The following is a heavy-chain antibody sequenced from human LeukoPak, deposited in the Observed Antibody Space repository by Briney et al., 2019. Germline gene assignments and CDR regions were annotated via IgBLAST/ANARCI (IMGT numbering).Heavy chain of an antibody. CDR3: ARDGYYGSGSYLYYMDV. D-gene: IGHD3-10*01. J-gene: IGHJ6*03. Sequence: PGGSLRLSCAASGFTFSSYWMSWVRQAPGKGLEWVANIDPDGSHQYYVDSVKGRFTISRDNAKNSLYLQMNSLRAEDTAVYYCARDGYYGSGSYLYYMDVWGKGTTVTISS. CDR1: GFTFSSYW. V-gene: IGHV3-7*01. CDR2: IDPDGSHQ.